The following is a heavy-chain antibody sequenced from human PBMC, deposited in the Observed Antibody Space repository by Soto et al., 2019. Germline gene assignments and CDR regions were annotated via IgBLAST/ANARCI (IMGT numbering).Heavy chain of an antibody. Sequence: SQTLSLTCAISGDGVSCNSAAWNWIRQSPSRGLEWLGRTYYRSKWYNDYAVSVKSRITINPDTSKNQFSLQLNSVTPEDTAVYYCARDWDIVLVPAAMGLDYYYGMDVWGQGTTVTVS. CDR1: GDGVSCNSAA. D-gene: IGHD2-2*01. V-gene: IGHV6-1*01. J-gene: IGHJ6*02. CDR3: ARDWDIVLVPAAMGLDYYYGMDV. CDR2: TYYRSKWYN.